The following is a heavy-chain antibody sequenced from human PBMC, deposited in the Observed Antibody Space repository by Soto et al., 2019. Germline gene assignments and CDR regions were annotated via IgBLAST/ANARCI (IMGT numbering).Heavy chain of an antibody. CDR2: ISGSGGST. CDR1: GFTFSSYA. Sequence: GESLKISCAASGFTFSSYAMSWVRQAPGKGLEWVSAISGSGGSTYYADSVKGRFTISRDNSKNTLYLQMNSLRAEDTAVYYCAKAGFGDNAGYYYYYMDVWGKGTTVTVSS. D-gene: IGHD3-10*01. CDR3: AKAGFGDNAGYYYYYMDV. V-gene: IGHV3-23*01. J-gene: IGHJ6*03.